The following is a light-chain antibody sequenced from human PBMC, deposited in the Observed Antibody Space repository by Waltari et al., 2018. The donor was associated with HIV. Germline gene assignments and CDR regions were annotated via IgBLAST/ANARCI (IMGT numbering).Light chain of an antibody. CDR1: QSVSSSS. CDR3: QHYDSSVT. V-gene: IGKV3-20*01. Sequence: EIVLTQSPGTLSLSPGQRVTLSCRASQSVSSSSLIWYQQKPGQAPRLLIYGASSRATGIPDRFSGSGSGTDFTLTISRLDPEDFAVYYCQHYDSSVTFGQGTRLELK. CDR2: GAS. J-gene: IGKJ5*01.